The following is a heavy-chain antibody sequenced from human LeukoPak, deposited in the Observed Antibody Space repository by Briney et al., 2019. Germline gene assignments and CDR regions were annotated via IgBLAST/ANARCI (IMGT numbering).Heavy chain of an antibody. CDR3: ARGILVGATGYSFDY. D-gene: IGHD1-26*01. V-gene: IGHV4-59*01. Sequence: PSETLSLTCTVSGGSISSYYWSWIRQPPGKGLEWIGYIYDSGSTNYNPSLKSRVTISVDTSKNQLSLKLNSVTAADTAVYYCARGILVGATGYSFDYWGQGTLVTVSA. CDR2: IYDSGST. CDR1: GGSISSYY. J-gene: IGHJ4*02.